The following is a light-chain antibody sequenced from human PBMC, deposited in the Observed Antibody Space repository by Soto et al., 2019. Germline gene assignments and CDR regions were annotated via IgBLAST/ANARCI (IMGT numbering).Light chain of an antibody. CDR1: SSNIGNNY. V-gene: IGLV1-51*01. CDR2: DNN. J-gene: IGLJ2*01. CDR3: GTWDSSLSVV. Sequence: QSVLTQPPSVSAAPGQKVTISCSGSSSNIGNNYVSWSQQLPGTAPKLLIYDNNKRPSGIPDRFSGSKSGTSATLGITGLQTGDEADYYCGTWDSSLSVVFGGGTKLTVL.